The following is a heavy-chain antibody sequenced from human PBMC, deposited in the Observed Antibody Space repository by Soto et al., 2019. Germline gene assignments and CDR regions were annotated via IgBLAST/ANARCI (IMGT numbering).Heavy chain of an antibody. Sequence: SETLSLTCSVSGGYISGSYWSWIRQSPGKGLEWLGYVYYTGSTNYSPSLRSRVSISVDTSKNEFSLRLSSVTAADPAVYFCARSVAVPGAHIDYWGQGTQVTVSS. V-gene: IGHV4-59*01. CDR1: GGYISGSY. J-gene: IGHJ4*02. CDR2: VYYTGST. CDR3: ARSVAVPGAHIDY. D-gene: IGHD6-19*01.